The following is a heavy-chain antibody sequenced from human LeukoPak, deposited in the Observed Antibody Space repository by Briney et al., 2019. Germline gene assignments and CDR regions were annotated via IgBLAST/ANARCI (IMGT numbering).Heavy chain of an antibody. CDR1: GYTFTNYQ. V-gene: IGHV1-46*01. CDR2: INPRGDST. J-gene: IGHJ4*02. Sequence: ASVKVSCKASGYTFTNYQMHWVRQAPGQGLEWMGIINPRGDSTSYAQKFQGRVTMTRDTSTNTVYMELSSLRSEDTAVYYCARDGSGSYSTYYFDYWGQGTLVTVSS. CDR3: ARDGSGSYSTYYFDY. D-gene: IGHD3-10*01.